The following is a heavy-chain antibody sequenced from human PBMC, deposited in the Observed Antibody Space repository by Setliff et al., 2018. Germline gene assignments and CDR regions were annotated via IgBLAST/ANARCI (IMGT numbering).Heavy chain of an antibody. CDR3: ARGPGAATGEGFDI. V-gene: IGHV4-4*07. Sequence: PSETLSLTCTVSGGSISGYYWTWIRQPAGKGLEWIGRMYGNSNYSPSLKSRVTMSIDTSKNKFSLKLSPVTAADTAVYYCARGPGAATGEGFDIWGQGTMVTVSS. J-gene: IGHJ3*02. CDR1: GGSISGYY. CDR2: MYGNS. D-gene: IGHD7-27*01.